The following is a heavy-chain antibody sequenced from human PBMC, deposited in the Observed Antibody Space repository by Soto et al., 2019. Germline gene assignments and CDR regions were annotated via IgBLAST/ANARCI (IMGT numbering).Heavy chain of an antibody. CDR1: GGSISSGGYY. Sequence: QVQLQESGPGLVKPSQTLSLTCTVSGGSISSGGYYWSWIRQHPGKGLEWIGYIYYSGSTYYNPSLKSRVTISVDTSKNQFSPKLSSVTAADTAVYYCASLKQPRLAHCYFDYWGQGTLVTVSS. CDR2: IYYSGST. CDR3: ASLKQPRLAHCYFDY. D-gene: IGHD3-16*01. J-gene: IGHJ4*02. V-gene: IGHV4-31*03.